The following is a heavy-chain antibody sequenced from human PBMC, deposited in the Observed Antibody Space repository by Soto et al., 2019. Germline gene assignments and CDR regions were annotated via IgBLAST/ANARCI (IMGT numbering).Heavy chain of an antibody. CDR3: ARDAGNPYSSSWSPLRVVVDY. CDR2: ISAYNGNT. Sequence: ASVKVSCKASGYTFTSYGISWVRQAPVQGLEWMGWISAYNGNTNYAQKLQGRVTMTTDTSTSTAYMELRSLRSDDTAVYYCARDAGNPYSSSWSPLRVVVDYWGQGTLVKVSS. J-gene: IGHJ4*02. CDR1: GYTFTSYG. V-gene: IGHV1-18*01. D-gene: IGHD6-13*01.